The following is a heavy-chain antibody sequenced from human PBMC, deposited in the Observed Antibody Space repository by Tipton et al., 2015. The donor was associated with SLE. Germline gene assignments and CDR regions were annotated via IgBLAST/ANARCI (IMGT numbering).Heavy chain of an antibody. J-gene: IGHJ4*02. CDR2: VPHDGSNK. Sequence: RSLRLSCAASAFTFGSFVMHWVRQAPGKGLEWVSFVPHDGSNKYYADSVQGRFTISRDNSRNTLYLHMNSLRTDDTAVYYCAKDGTLEWLKPTYFDSWGQGTLVTVSS. CDR3: AKDGTLEWLKPTYFDS. CDR1: AFTFGSFV. V-gene: IGHV3-30*18. D-gene: IGHD3-3*01.